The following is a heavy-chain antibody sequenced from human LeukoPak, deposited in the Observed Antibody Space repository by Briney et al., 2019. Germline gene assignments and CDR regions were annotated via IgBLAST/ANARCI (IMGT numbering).Heavy chain of an antibody. D-gene: IGHD3-10*01. CDR2: IKSKTDGGTT. CDR1: GFTFSNAW. CDR3: TTDYGSGSYRYFNY. Sequence: GGSLRLSCAASGFTFSNAWMSWVRQTPGKGLEWVGRIKSKTDGGTTDYVAPVKGRFTISRDDSKNTLYLQMNSLKSEDTAVYYCTTDYGSGSYRYFNYWGRGTLVTVSS. J-gene: IGHJ4*02. V-gene: IGHV3-15*01.